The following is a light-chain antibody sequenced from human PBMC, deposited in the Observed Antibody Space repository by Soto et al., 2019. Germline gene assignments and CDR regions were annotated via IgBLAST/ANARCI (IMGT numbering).Light chain of an antibody. Sequence: DIVLTQSPGTLSLSPGERATLSCRASQSVSGSYLAWYQQKPGRAPRLLIYGASSRATGIPDRFSGSGSGTDFTLTISRLEPEDFAVYYCQQYGSSPLFPFGPGTTVDIK. CDR3: QQYGSSPLFP. CDR2: GAS. V-gene: IGKV3-20*01. J-gene: IGKJ3*01. CDR1: QSVSGSY.